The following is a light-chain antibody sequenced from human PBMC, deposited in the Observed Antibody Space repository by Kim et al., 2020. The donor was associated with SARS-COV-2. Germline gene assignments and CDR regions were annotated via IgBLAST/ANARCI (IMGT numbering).Light chain of an antibody. J-gene: IGLJ3*02. CDR1: SSDVGYYNL. CDR2: EVN. CDR3: CSYAGSSTFV. Sequence: QSALTQPASVSGSPGQSITISCTGTSSDVGYYNLVSWYQQYPGRAPNLRIYEVNKRPSGVSNRFSGSKSGNTASLTISGLQAGDEADYYCCSYAGSSTFVFGGGTQLTVL. V-gene: IGLV2-23*02.